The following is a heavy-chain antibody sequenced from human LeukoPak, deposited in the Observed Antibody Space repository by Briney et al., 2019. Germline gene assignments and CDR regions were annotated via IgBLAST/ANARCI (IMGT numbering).Heavy chain of an antibody. CDR3: AKDRDGSTWYLLHYMDG. CDR2: INPSGESI. J-gene: IGHJ6*03. Sequence: GGSLRLSCAASGFTFANYAMTWVRQAPGKGLEWVSTINPSGESINFADSVRGRFTISRDNSKNTLYLQMNSLRDEDTAVYKCAKDRDGSTWYLLHYMDGWGKGTPVTVSS. CDR1: GFTFANYA. D-gene: IGHD6-13*01. V-gene: IGHV3-23*01.